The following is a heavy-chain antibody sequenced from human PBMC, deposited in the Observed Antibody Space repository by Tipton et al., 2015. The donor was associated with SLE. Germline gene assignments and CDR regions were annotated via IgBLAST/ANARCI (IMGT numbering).Heavy chain of an antibody. CDR2: IWYDGSNK. D-gene: IGHD3-16*01. Sequence: SLRLSCAASGFTFSSYGMHWVRQAPGKGLEWVAVIWYDGSNKYYADSVKGRFTISRDNSKNTLYLQMNSLRAEDTAVYYCARGGGKLDYYYYYYGMDVWGQGTTVTVSS. V-gene: IGHV3-33*08. CDR1: GFTFSSYG. J-gene: IGHJ6*02. CDR3: ARGGGKLDYYYYYYGMDV.